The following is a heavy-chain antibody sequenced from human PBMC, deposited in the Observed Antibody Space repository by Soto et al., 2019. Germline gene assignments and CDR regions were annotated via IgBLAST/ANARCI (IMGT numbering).Heavy chain of an antibody. Sequence: SETLSLTCTVSGGSISSGGYYWSWIRQHPGRGLEWIGYIYYNGNTYYNPSLKSRVTVSVDTSKNQFSLNVRSVTAADTAVYYCARCSLVVIPVPGFDPWGQGTLVTFSS. J-gene: IGHJ5*02. CDR1: GGSISSGGYY. CDR3: ARCSLVVIPVPGFDP. D-gene: IGHD2-15*01. V-gene: IGHV4-31*03. CDR2: IYYNGNT.